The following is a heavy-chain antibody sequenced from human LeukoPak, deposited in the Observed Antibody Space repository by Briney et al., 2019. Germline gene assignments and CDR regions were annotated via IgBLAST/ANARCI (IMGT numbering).Heavy chain of an antibody. D-gene: IGHD2-2*01. Sequence: SLRLSFADSGFTFDDYAMHWVRQAPGKGLEWVSGISWNSGSIGYADSVKGRFTISRDNAKNSLYLQMNSLRAEDTAVYYCAKASIVVVPAAITQAAAVPYYFDYWGQGTLVTVSS. CDR2: ISWNSGSI. CDR1: GFTFDDYA. J-gene: IGHJ4*02. CDR3: AKASIVVVPAAITQAAAVPYYFDY. V-gene: IGHV3-9*01.